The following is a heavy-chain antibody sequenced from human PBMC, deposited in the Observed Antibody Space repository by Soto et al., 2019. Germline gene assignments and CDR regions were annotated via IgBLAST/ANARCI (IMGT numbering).Heavy chain of an antibody. D-gene: IGHD6-6*01. CDR3: GSSTTTSYSSSSYYYGMDV. CDR2: IYPGDSDT. V-gene: IGHV5-51*01. J-gene: IGHJ6*02. Sequence: GESLKISCQGSGYSFTSYWIGWVRQMPGKGLEWMGIIYPGDSDTGYSPSFQGQVTISADKSISTAYLQWSSLKDSDTAMYYCGSSTTTSYSSSSYYYGMDVWGQGTTVTVSS. CDR1: GYSFTSYW.